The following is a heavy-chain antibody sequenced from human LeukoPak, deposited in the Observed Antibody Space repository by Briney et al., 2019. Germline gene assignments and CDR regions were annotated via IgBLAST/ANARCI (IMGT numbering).Heavy chain of an antibody. D-gene: IGHD1-14*01. CDR2: INHSGST. CDR1: GGSFSGYY. J-gene: IGHJ3*02. V-gene: IGHV4-34*01. CDR3: ARGRSRPYAFDI. Sequence: SETLSLTCDVYGGSFSGYYWSWIRQPPGKGLEWIGEINHSGSTNYNPSLKSRVTISVDTSKNQFSLKLSSVTAADTAVYYCARGRSRPYAFDIWGQGTMVTVSS.